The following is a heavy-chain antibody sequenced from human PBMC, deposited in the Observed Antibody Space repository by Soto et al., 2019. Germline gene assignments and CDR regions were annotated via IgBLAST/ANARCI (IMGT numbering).Heavy chain of an antibody. J-gene: IGHJ4*02. CDR3: ARVGNWNDNSFDS. CDR1: GGSISSRSW. D-gene: IGHD1-1*01. Sequence: LEILSLTCTVSGGSISSRSWWSWVRQPQGKGLEWIGEIYHSGTTNYNPSLQSRVTILIDKSMNQFSLKLSSVTAADTAVYYCARVGNWNDNSFDSWGQGTLVTVSS. CDR2: IYHSGTT. V-gene: IGHV4-4*02.